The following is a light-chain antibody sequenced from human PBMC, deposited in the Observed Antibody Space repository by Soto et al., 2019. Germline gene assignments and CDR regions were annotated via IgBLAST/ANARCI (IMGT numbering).Light chain of an antibody. J-gene: IGKJ4*01. V-gene: IGKV1-27*01. CDR3: QQYDSAPLT. CDR1: QGIRNY. CDR2: GTS. Sequence: DIQMTQSPSSLSASVGDRVTITCRASQGIRNYLAWYQQKPGKVPKLLVYGTSTLQSGVPSRFSGSGSGTDFTLTISSLQPEDVATYFCQQYDSAPLTFGGGTEVEIK.